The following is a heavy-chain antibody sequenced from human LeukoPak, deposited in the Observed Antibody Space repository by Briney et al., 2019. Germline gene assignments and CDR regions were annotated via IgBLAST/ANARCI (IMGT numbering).Heavy chain of an antibody. V-gene: IGHV3-20*04. CDR2: INWNGGST. CDR1: GFTFDDYG. J-gene: IGHJ4*02. D-gene: IGHD1-1*01. CDR3: ARGAGTTLSHFDY. Sequence: RPGGSLRLSCAASGFTFDDYGMNWVRQAPGKGLEWVSGINWNGGSTGYADSVKGRFTISRDNAKNSLYLQMNSLRAEDTAVYYCARGAGTTLSHFDYWGQGTLVSVSS.